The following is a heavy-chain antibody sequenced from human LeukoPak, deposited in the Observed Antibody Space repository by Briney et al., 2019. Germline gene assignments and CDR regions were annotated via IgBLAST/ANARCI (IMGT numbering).Heavy chain of an antibody. CDR3: AKDSDGMTTVTTSGGY. CDR1: GFTFSSYG. D-gene: IGHD4-17*01. J-gene: IGHJ4*02. CDR2: IRYDGSNK. Sequence: GGSLRLSCAASGFTFSSYGMHWVRQAPGKGLEWVAFIRYDGSNKYYADSVKGRFTISRDNSKNTLYLQMNSLRAEDTAVYYCAKDSDGMTTVTTSGGYWGQGTLVTVSS. V-gene: IGHV3-30*02.